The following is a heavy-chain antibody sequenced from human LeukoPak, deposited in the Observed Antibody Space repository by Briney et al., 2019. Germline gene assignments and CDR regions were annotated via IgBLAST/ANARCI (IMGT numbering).Heavy chain of an antibody. CDR2: ISGNSFWI. Sequence: PGGSLRLSCAVSGFTFSSYSMNWVRQAPGKGLEWVSAISGNSFWIYYADSVKGRFTISRDNAKNSLYLQMDILRGDDTAVYYCARKVPSAQSDFWGQGTLVTVSS. J-gene: IGHJ4*02. CDR1: GFTFSSYS. CDR3: ARKVPSAQSDF. V-gene: IGHV3-21*01.